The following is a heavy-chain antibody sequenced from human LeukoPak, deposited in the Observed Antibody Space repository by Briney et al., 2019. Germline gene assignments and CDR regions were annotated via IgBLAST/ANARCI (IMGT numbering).Heavy chain of an antibody. J-gene: IGHJ4*02. CDR1: GGTFSSYA. CDR2: IIPILGIA. V-gene: IGHV1-69*04. Sequence: GASVKVSCKASGGTFSSYAISWVRQAPGQGLEWMGRIIPILGIANYAQKFQGRVTITADKSTSTAYMELSSLRSEDTAVYYCAGSTRIQLRQSGSVDYWGQGTLVTVSS. D-gene: IGHD5-18*01. CDR3: AGSTRIQLRQSGSVDY.